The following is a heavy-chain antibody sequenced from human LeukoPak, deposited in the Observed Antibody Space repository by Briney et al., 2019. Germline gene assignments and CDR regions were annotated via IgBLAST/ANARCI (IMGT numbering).Heavy chain of an antibody. Sequence: WGSLRLSCAASGFTVSSNYMSWVRQAPGKGLEWVSVIYSGGSTYYADSVKGRFTISRDNAKNSLYLQMNSLRAEDTALYYCARGGGSGSSLLVWYFKIWGRGTLVTVSS. CDR2: IYSGGST. CDR3: ARGGGSGSSLLVWYFKI. D-gene: IGHD3-10*01. J-gene: IGHJ2*01. CDR1: GFTVSSNY. V-gene: IGHV3-53*01.